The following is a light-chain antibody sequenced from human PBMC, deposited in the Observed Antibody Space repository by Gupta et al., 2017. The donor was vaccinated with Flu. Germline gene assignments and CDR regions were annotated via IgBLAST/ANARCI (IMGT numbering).Light chain of an antibody. Sequence: EILLTKTPATLSVSPGERVILSCRASQSVASSVAWYQQKPGKTPRLLISGASTRATGVPAKFSSFRSGREFTHFTSSLRSEDFAVYDGQQYDSCTPAYTFGQGTKLEIK. CDR1: QSVASS. CDR2: GAS. CDR3: QQYDSCTPAYT. V-gene: IGKV3-15*01. J-gene: IGKJ2*01.